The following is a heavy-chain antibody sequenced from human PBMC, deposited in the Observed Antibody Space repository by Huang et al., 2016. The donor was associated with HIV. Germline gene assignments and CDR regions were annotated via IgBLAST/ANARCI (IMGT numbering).Heavy chain of an antibody. CDR2: MKPKMGNM. CDR1: GYTFTNYD. Sequence: QIQLAQSGAVVKKPGASVKVSCKASGYTFTNYDINWVRQASGQGLEWMGWMKPKMGNMCYKKKFQERIAILRNNSINTSYLKVTSVTAEDTAVYDCARRFGISYNHEAFDVWGQGTMFTVSS. CDR3: ARRFGISYNHEAFDV. J-gene: IGHJ3*01. V-gene: IGHV1-8*01. D-gene: IGHD3-10*01.